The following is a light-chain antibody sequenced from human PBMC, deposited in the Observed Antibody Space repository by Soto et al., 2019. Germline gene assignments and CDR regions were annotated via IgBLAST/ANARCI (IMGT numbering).Light chain of an antibody. Sequence: DIQLTQSPSFLSASIGDRVTIACRASQGISSYLAWYQQKPGKAPKLLIYAASTLQSGVPSTFSGSGSGTEFTLTISSLQPEDSATYYCQQLNYYPFTFGPGTKVDIK. CDR1: QGISSY. J-gene: IGKJ3*01. CDR3: QQLNYYPFT. CDR2: AAS. V-gene: IGKV1-9*01.